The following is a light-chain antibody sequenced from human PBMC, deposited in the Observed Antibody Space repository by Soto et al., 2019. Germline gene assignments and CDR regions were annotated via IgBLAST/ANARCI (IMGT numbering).Light chain of an antibody. CDR2: KAS. J-gene: IGKJ1*01. CDR1: QSISTY. CDR3: QQYNSYRWT. V-gene: IGKV1-5*03. Sequence: DIQMTQSPSTRSASVGDRVTITCRASQSISTYLAWYQQKPGKAPKLLIYKASSLESGVPSRFSGSGSGTEFTLTISSLQPDDFATYYCQQYNSYRWTFGLGTKVDIK.